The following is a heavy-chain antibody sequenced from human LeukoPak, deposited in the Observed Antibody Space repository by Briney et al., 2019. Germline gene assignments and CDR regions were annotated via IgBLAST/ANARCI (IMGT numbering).Heavy chain of an antibody. D-gene: IGHD2-21*01. CDR1: GFTVTNSW. CDR3: AKSIGCVGARCYGVYYFDY. CDR2: INLDGSEK. J-gene: IGHJ4*02. V-gene: IGHV3-7*01. Sequence: GGSLRLSCAASGFTVTNSWMSWVRQAPGKGLEWVANINLDGSEKYYVDSVKGRFTISRDNGKNSLFLQLNSLRAEDTAVYYCAKSIGCVGARCYGVYYFDYWGQGTLVTVSS.